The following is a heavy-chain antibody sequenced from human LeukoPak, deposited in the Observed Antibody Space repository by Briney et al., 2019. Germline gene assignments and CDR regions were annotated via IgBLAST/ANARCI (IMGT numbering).Heavy chain of an antibody. CDR1: GGTFSSYA. CDR3: ARDQSQFWDGDLFDY. J-gene: IGHJ4*02. Sequence: ASVKVSCKASGGTFSSYAISWVRQAPGQGLEWMGWISAYNGNTNYAQKLQGRVTMTTDTSTSTAYMELRSLRSDDTAVYYCARDQSQFWDGDLFDYWGQGTLVTVSS. D-gene: IGHD4-17*01. CDR2: ISAYNGNT. V-gene: IGHV1-18*01.